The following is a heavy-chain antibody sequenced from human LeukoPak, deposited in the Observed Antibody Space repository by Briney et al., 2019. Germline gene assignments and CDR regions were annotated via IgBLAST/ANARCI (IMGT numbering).Heavy chain of an antibody. J-gene: IGHJ4*02. CDR2: NSGSGNSA. D-gene: IGHD1-26*01. CDR1: GFAFSTFA. Sequence: GSLRLSCAASGFAFSTFAMSWVRQAPGKGLEWVSDNSGSGNSAYYADSVKGRFTISRDNSKNTLYLQMNSLRAEDTAVYYCAKMVPISGRPREGFDYWGQGTLVTVSP. V-gene: IGHV3-23*01. CDR3: AKMVPISGRPREGFDY.